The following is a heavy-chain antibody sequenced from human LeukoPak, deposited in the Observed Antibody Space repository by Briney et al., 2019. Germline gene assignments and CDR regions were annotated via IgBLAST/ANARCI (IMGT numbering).Heavy chain of an antibody. Sequence: GGSLRLSCAASGFTFSSYAMSWVRQAPGKGLDWVSAISGSGGSTYYADSVKGRFTISRDNSKNTLYLQMNSLRVEDMAVYYCAKLTYGGNSGGSYWGQGTLVTVSS. V-gene: IGHV3-23*01. D-gene: IGHD4-23*01. CDR3: AKLTYGGNSGGSY. CDR2: ISGSGGST. CDR1: GFTFSSYA. J-gene: IGHJ4*02.